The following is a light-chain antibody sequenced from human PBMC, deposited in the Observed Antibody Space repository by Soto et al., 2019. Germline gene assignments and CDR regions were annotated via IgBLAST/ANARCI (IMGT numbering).Light chain of an antibody. J-gene: IGKJ1*01. V-gene: IGKV1-5*03. CDR2: KAS. CDR3: QQYNSYPGT. Sequence: DIQMTQSPSTLSASVGDRVTITCRASQSISSWLAWYQQKPGKAPKLLIYKASSLESGVPSRFSGSGSGTESTLTISSLQPDDFATYYCQQYNSYPGTVGKRTKVDI. CDR1: QSISSW.